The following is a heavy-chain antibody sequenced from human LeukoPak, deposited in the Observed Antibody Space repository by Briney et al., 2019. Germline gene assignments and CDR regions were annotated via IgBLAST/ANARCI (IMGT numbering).Heavy chain of an antibody. CDR2: INSDGSEG. V-gene: IGHV3-7*03. Sequence: GGSLRLSCAVSGFTFSGFWRSWSRQAPGKGLEWVASINSDGSEGYYADVVKGRFTISRDNAKNSLYLQINSLRAEDTAVYYCARSSYSSSSSVWGQGTMVTVSS. CDR3: ARSSYSSSSSV. D-gene: IGHD6-6*01. J-gene: IGHJ3*01. CDR1: GFTFSGFW.